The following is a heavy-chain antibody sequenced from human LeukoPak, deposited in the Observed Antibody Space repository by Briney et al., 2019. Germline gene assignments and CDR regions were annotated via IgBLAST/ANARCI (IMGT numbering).Heavy chain of an antibody. D-gene: IGHD3-10*01. CDR1: GLTFSSYD. Sequence: GGSLRLSCAASGLTFSSYDMHWVRQATGKGLEWVSAIGTAGDTYYPGSVKGRFTISRENAKNSLYLQMNSLRAGDTAVYYCARVGYYGSGSYTFGVGAFDIWGQGTMVTVSS. V-gene: IGHV3-13*01. CDR2: IGTAGDT. J-gene: IGHJ3*02. CDR3: ARVGYYGSGSYTFGVGAFDI.